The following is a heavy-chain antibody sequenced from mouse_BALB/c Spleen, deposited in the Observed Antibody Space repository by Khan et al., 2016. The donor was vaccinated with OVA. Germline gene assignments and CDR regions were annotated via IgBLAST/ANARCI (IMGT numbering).Heavy chain of an antibody. J-gene: IGHJ4*01. D-gene: IGHD1-1*01. CDR2: IYPGNVNT. V-gene: IGHV1S56*01. Sequence: QVGLQQSGPELVKPGASVRISCKASGSTFTNFYIHWVKQRPGQGLEWIGWIYPGNVNTKYNENFKGKATLTADKSSSTAYMLLISLTSEDSAVYFCARWDYYGTYAMVYWGQGTAVIVSS. CDR3: ARWDYYGTYAMVY. CDR1: GSTFTNFY.